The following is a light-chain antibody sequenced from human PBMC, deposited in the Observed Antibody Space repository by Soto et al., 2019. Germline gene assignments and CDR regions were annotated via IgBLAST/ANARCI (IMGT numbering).Light chain of an antibody. CDR2: EVS. CDR3: SSYSGSNTFV. Sequence: QSALTQPPSASGSPGQSVTISCAGTGSDIAVYDFVSWYQQHPGKAPKLIIYEVSKRPSGVPDRFSASKSGNTASLTVSGLQAEDEADYYRSSYSGSNTFVFGGGTKLTVL. V-gene: IGLV2-8*01. J-gene: IGLJ2*01. CDR1: GSDIAVYDF.